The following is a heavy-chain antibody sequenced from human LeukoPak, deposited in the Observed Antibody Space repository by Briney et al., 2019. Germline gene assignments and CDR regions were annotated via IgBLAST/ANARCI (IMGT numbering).Heavy chain of an antibody. Sequence: SQTLSLTCTVSGGSISSGGYYWSWIRQPPGKGLEWIGYIYHSGSTYYNPSLKSRVTISVDRSKNQFSLKLSSVTAADTAVYYCARSAVAGTMVYWGQGTLVTVSS. J-gene: IGHJ4*02. CDR1: GGSISSGGYY. D-gene: IGHD6-13*01. CDR3: ARSAVAGTMVY. V-gene: IGHV4-30-2*01. CDR2: IYHSGST.